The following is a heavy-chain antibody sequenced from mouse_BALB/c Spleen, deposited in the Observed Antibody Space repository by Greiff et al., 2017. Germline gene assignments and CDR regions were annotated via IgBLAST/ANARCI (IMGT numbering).Heavy chain of an antibody. V-gene: IGHV1-69*02. CDR2: IYPSDSYT. CDR3: TINYGGAMDY. J-gene: IGHJ4*01. Sequence: QDQLQQPGAELVRPGASVKLSCKASGYTFTSYWINWVKQRPGQGLEWIGNIYPSDSYTNYNQKFKDKATLTVDKSSSTAYMQLSSPTSEDSAVYYCTINYGGAMDYWGQGTSVTVSS. CDR1: GYTFTSYW. D-gene: IGHD1-1*01.